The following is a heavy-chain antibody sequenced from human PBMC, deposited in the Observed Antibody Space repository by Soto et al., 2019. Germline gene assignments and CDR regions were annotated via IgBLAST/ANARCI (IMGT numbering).Heavy chain of an antibody. J-gene: IGHJ4*02. CDR3: ARTTAVPNTLRSRYFFDY. CDR1: GGSVSDKTYS. D-gene: IGHD4-17*01. Sequence: QVQLQESGPGLLKPSETLSLTCSVSGGSVSDKTYSCSVIRQPPGKRLEWIGYVYYSGTTNYNPSPKSRVTLSVDLAKNRFSLRLSSVTTADTALYYCARTTAVPNTLRSRYFFDYWGQGTRVTVSS. V-gene: IGHV4-61*01. CDR2: VYYSGTT.